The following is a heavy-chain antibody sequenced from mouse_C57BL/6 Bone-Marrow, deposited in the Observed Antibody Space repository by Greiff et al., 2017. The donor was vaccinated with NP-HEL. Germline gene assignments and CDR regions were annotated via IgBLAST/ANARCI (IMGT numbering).Heavy chain of an antibody. V-gene: IGHV5-9-1*02. J-gene: IGHJ3*01. CDR3: TREKAYYSNYVFAY. D-gene: IGHD2-5*01. CDR2: ISSGGDYI. Sequence: EVHLVESGEGLVKPGGSLKLSCAASGFTFSSYAMSWVRQTPEKRLEWVAYISSGGDYIYYADTVKGRFTISRDNARNTLYLQMSSLKSEDTAMYYCTREKAYYSNYVFAYWGQGTLVTVSA. CDR1: GFTFSSYA.